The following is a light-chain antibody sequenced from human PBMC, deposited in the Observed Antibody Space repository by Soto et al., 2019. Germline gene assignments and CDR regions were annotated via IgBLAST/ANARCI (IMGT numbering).Light chain of an antibody. J-gene: IGKJ5*01. CDR2: DAS. CDR3: QQAESLPIT. V-gene: IGKV1-5*01. Sequence: DIHMTQSPSTLSASVGDIVTITFGASQRISSWLAWYQQKPGKAPKLLIYDASTLEAGVPSRFSGSGSGTEFSLTVNRLQPEDVATYYCQQAESLPITFGQGTRLEIK. CDR1: QRISSW.